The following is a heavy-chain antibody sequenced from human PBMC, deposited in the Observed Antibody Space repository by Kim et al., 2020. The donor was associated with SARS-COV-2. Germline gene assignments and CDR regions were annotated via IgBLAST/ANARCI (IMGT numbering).Heavy chain of an antibody. D-gene: IGHD3-10*01. CDR2: IISVIGRA. CDR3: AREGRRASVNPFDY. V-gene: IGHV1-69*13. J-gene: IGHJ4*02. Sequence: SVKVSCKATGGTFTMYAISRVRQAPGHGLEWMGGIISVIGRANYAQKFQGRVTITADDSTSTAYMELRSLRSEDTAVYYCAREGRRASVNPFDYWSQGT. CDR1: GGTFTMYA.